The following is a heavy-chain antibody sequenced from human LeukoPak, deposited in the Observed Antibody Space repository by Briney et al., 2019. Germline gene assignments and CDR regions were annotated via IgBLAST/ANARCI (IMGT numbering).Heavy chain of an antibody. D-gene: IGHD5-18*01. Sequence: GGSLRLSCVASGFTFSNYAMTWVRQAPGKGLEWVSLIFGSGNRTYYADSVKGRFTISRDNSRNTLYLQMNSLRAEDTAVYYCARERGYSYGYGVVDYWGQGTLVTVSS. CDR1: GFTFSNYA. V-gene: IGHV3-23*01. CDR2: IFGSGNRT. J-gene: IGHJ4*02. CDR3: ARERGYSYGYGVVDY.